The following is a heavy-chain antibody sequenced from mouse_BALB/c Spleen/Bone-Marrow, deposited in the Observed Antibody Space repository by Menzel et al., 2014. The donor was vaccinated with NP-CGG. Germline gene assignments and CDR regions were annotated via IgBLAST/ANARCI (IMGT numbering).Heavy chain of an antibody. CDR1: GYTFTSYW. CDR2: IYPGDGDT. J-gene: IGHJ4*01. Sequence: QVQLQQSGAELARPGASVKLSRKASGYTFTSYWMQWVKQRPGQGLEWIGAIYPGDGDTRYTQKFKGKATLTADKSSSTAYMQLSNLASEDSAVYYCARRGYAMDYWGQGTSVTVSS. V-gene: IGHV1-87*01. CDR3: ARRGYAMDY.